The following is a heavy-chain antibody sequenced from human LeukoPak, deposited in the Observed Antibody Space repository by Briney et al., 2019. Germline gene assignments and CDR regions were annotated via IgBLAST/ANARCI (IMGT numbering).Heavy chain of an antibody. J-gene: IGHJ4*02. V-gene: IGHV1-18*04. CDR2: ISAYNGKT. CDR1: GYTFTSYG. CDR3: ARSPGRGYSYGYAFWY. D-gene: IGHD5-18*01. Sequence: ASVKVSCKASGYTFTSYGISWVRQAPGQGLEWMGWISAYNGKTNYAQKLQGRVTMTTDTSTSTAYMELRSLRSDDTAVYYCARSPGRGYSYGYAFWYWGQGTLVTVSS.